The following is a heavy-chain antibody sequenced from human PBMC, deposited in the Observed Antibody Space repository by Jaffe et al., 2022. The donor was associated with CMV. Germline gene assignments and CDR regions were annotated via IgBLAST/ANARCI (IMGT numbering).Heavy chain of an antibody. J-gene: IGHJ6*03. CDR1: GDSFSSSRYF. D-gene: IGHD3-10*02. Sequence: QLQLEESGPGLVKPSETLSLTCAVSGDSFSSSRYFWGWIRQTPGKGLEWLGSISYSGSTYFHPSLKSRVTVSVDTSRSQFSLRLTSVTAADTAVYYCARLVRQQYELFSRRRYYYFFYMDVWGKGTTVTVSS. CDR3: ARLVRQQYELFSRRRYYYFFYMDV. V-gene: IGHV4-39*01. CDR2: ISYSGST.